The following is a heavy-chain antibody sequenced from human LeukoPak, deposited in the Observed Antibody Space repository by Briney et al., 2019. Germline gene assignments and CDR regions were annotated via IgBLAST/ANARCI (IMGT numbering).Heavy chain of an antibody. CDR1: GGSISSGSYY. Sequence: SETLSLTCTVSGGSISSGSYYWRWIRQPAGKGLEWIGRIYTSGSTNYNPSLKSRVTISVDASKNQFSLKLSSVTAADTAVYYCASRGIAAAGGVDYWGQGTLVTVSS. CDR3: ASRGIAAAGGVDY. J-gene: IGHJ4*02. V-gene: IGHV4-61*02. CDR2: IYTSGST. D-gene: IGHD6-13*01.